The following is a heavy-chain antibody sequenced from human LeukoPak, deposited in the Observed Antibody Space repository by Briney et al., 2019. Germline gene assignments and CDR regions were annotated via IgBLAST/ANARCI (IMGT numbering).Heavy chain of an antibody. Sequence: SETLSLTCAVYGGSFSGYYWSWIRQPPGKGLEWIGEINHSGSTNYNPSLKSRVTISVDTSKNQFSLKLSSVTAADTAVYYCARRSFGYYYGSGSIGYWGQGTLVTVSS. V-gene: IGHV4-34*01. CDR2: INHSGST. CDR1: GGSFSGYY. D-gene: IGHD3-10*01. CDR3: ARRSFGYYYGSGSIGY. J-gene: IGHJ4*02.